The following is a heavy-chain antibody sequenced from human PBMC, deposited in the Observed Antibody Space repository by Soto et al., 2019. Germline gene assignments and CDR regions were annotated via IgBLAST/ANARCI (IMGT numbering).Heavy chain of an antibody. D-gene: IGHD5-18*01. CDR1: GFTFSSYS. V-gene: IGHV3-21*01. CDR3: ARARSSYGQKPHDYYYGMDV. Sequence: EVQLVESGGGLVKPGGSLRLSCAASGFTFSSYSMNWVRQAPGKGLEWVSSISSSSSYIYYADSVKGRFTISRDNAKNSLYLQMNRLRAEDTAVYYCARARSSYGQKPHDYYYGMDVWGQGTTVTVSS. CDR2: ISSSSSYI. J-gene: IGHJ6*02.